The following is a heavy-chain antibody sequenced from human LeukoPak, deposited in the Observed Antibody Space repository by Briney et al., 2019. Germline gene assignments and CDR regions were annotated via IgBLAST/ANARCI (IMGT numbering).Heavy chain of an antibody. CDR3: AKDGELGRDY. V-gene: IGHV3-9*01. D-gene: IGHD7-27*01. CDR2: ISWNSGCI. J-gene: IGHJ4*02. Sequence: SGGSLRLSCAASGFTFDDYAMHWVRQAPGKGLEWVSGISWNSGCIGYADSVKGRFTISRDNAKNSLYLQMNSLRAEDTALYYCAKDGELGRDYWGQGTLVTVSS. CDR1: GFTFDDYA.